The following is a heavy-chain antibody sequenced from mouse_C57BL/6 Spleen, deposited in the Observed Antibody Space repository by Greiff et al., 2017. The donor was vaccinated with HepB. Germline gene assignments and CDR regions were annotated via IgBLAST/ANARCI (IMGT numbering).Heavy chain of an antibody. J-gene: IGHJ4*01. V-gene: IGHV1-59*01. CDR3: ARGLYYYGSRYAMDY. CDR1: GYTFTSYR. D-gene: IGHD1-1*01. Sequence: VQLQQPGAELVRPGTSVKLSCKASGYTFTSYRMHWVKQRPGQGLEWIGVIDPSDSYTNYNQKFKGKATLTVDTSSSTAYMQLSSLTSEDSAVYYCARGLYYYGSRYAMDYWGQGTSVTVSS. CDR2: IDPSDSYT.